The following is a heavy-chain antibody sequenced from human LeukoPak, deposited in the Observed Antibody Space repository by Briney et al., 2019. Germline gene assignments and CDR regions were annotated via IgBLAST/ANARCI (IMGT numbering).Heavy chain of an antibody. J-gene: IGHJ6*04. V-gene: IGHV1-69*13. CDR2: IIPIFGTA. D-gene: IGHD3-9*01. CDR1: GGTFSSYA. CDR3: ATGLNYDILTGRPVPNYYGMDV. Sequence: SVKVSCKASGGTFSSYATSWVRQAPGQGLEWMGGIIPIFGTANYAQKFQGRVTITADESTSTAYMELSSLRSEDTAVYYCATGLNYDILTGRPVPNYYGMDVWGKGTTVTVSS.